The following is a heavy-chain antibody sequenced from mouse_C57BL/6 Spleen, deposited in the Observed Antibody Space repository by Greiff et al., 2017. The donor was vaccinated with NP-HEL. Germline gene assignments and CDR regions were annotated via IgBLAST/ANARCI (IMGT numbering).Heavy chain of an antibody. V-gene: IGHV1-42*01. CDR3: ARREITTVVATDYFDY. D-gene: IGHD1-1*01. CDR1: GYSFTGYY. Sequence: VQLQQSGPELVKPGASVKISCKASGYSFTGYYMNWVKQSPEKSLEWIGEINPSTGGTTYNQKFKAKATLTVDKSSSTAYMQLKSLTSEDSAVYYCARREITTVVATDYFDYWGQGTTLTVSS. J-gene: IGHJ2*01. CDR2: INPSTGGT.